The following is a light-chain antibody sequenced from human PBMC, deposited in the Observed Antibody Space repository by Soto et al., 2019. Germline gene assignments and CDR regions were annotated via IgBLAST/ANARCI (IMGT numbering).Light chain of an antibody. CDR1: QSISSW. Sequence: DIQMTQSPSTLSASVGDRVTITCRASQSISSWLAWYQQKPGKAPKVLIYDASSLESGVPSRFSGSGSGTEFTLTISSLQPDDFATYYCQQYSSHSTFGQGTKV. CDR2: DAS. V-gene: IGKV1-5*01. J-gene: IGKJ1*01. CDR3: QQYSSHST.